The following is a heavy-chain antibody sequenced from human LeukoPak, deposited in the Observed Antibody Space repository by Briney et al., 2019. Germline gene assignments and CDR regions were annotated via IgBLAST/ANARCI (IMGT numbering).Heavy chain of an antibody. CDR3: ARVGYYYGSGSYYEFNNWFDP. CDR1: GYTFTSYG. CDR2: ISAYNGNT. V-gene: IGHV1-18*01. J-gene: IGHJ5*02. D-gene: IGHD3-10*01. Sequence: GASVKVSCKASGYTFTSYGISWVRQAPGQGLEWMGWISAYNGNTNYAQKLQGRVTMTTDTSTSTAYMELRSLRSDDTAVYYCARVGYYYGSGSYYEFNNWFDPWGQGTLVTVSS.